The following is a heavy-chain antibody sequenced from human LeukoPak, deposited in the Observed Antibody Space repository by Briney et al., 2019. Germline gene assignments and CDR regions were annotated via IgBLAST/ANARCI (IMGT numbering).Heavy chain of an antibody. Sequence: PSETLSLTCTVSGGSISSSTYYWGWIRQPPGKGLEWIGSIYYSGSTYYNPSLKSRVTISVDTSKNQFSLKLSSVTAADTAVYYCARDKTGYYDYWGQGTLVTVSS. CDR3: ARDKTGYYDY. J-gene: IGHJ4*02. CDR2: IYYSGST. V-gene: IGHV4-39*07. CDR1: GGSISSSTYY. D-gene: IGHD3-9*01.